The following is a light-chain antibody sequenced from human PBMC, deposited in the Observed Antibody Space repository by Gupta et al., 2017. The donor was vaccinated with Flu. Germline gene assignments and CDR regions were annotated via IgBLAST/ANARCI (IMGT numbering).Light chain of an antibody. J-gene: IGKJ1*01. CDR2: GAT. V-gene: IGKV3-15*01. CDR1: QSVNTN. CDR3: QQDNNWPAT. Sequence: PATLPVAPGERATLSCRASQSVNTNFAWYQQKPGQAPRLLIYGATTRATGIPARFSGSGSGTQFTLTISSLQSEDFAVYYCQQDNNWPATFGQGTKVEIK.